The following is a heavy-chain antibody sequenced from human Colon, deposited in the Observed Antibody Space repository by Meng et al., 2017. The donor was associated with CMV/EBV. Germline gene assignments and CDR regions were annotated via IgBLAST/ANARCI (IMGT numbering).Heavy chain of an antibody. CDR3: AREAGPFFGVIVYDS. CDR2: IKQSGST. D-gene: IGHD3-3*01. CDR1: GGSLSGYP. V-gene: IGHV4-34*01. J-gene: IGHJ4*02. Sequence: VRLAQWRACCVRPAAALALCFGGVGGSLSGYPVTSTRQSPGKGLEGIGEIKQSGSTNYNPSLKNRVPVSVDTSKNQFSLRVTFVTAADSALYYCAREAGPFFGVIVYDSWGQGTLVTVSS.